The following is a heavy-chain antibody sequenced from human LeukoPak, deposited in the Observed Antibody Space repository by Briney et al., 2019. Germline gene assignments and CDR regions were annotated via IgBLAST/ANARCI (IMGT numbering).Heavy chain of an antibody. D-gene: IGHD3-3*01. CDR1: GYSISSGYY. CDR3: ACRVSYYDFWSGRPFYDV. Sequence: PSETLFLTCTVSGYSISSGYYWGWIRQPPGKGLEWIGSIYHSGSTYYNPSLKSRVTISVDTSKNQFSLRLSSVTAADTAVYFCACRVSYYDFWSGRPFYDVWGKGTSVTVSS. J-gene: IGHJ6*04. CDR2: IYHSGST. V-gene: IGHV4-38-2*02.